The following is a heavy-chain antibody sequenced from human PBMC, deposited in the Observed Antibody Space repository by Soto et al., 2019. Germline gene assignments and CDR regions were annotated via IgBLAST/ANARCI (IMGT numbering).Heavy chain of an antibody. CDR3: ASLIVGATDY. CDR2: IYYSGST. V-gene: IGHV4-59*05. CDR1: GGSISNYY. J-gene: IGHJ4*02. Sequence: PSETLSLTCTVSGGSISNYYWTWIRQPPGKGLEWIGSIYYSGSTYYNPSLKSRVTISVDTSKNQFSLKLSSVTAADTAVYYCASLIVGATDYWGQGTLVTVS. D-gene: IGHD1-26*01.